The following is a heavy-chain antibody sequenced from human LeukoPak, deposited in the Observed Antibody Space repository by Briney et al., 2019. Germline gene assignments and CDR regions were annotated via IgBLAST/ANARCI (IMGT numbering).Heavy chain of an antibody. CDR1: GYTFTSYD. CDR2: MNPNSGNT. CDR3: ARILGGSSWYLFYYYMDV. V-gene: IGHV1-8*01. D-gene: IGHD6-13*01. J-gene: IGHJ6*03. Sequence: GASVKVSCKASGYTFTSYDINWVRQATGQGLEWMGWMNPNSGNTGYAQKFQGRVTMTRNTSISTAYMELSSQRSEDTAVYYCARILGGSSWYLFYYYMDVWGKGTTVTVSS.